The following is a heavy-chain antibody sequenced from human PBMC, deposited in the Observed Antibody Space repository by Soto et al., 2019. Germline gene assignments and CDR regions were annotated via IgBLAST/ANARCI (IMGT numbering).Heavy chain of an antibody. Sequence: PSETLSLTCTVSGGSISSGDYYWSWIRQPPGKGLEWIGYIYYSGSTHYNPSLKSRVTISVDTSKNQFSLKLSSVTAADTAVYYCARVTVTAHFDYWGQGTLVTVSS. J-gene: IGHJ4*02. D-gene: IGHD4-4*01. CDR2: IYYSGST. CDR1: GGSISSGDYY. CDR3: ARVTVTAHFDY. V-gene: IGHV4-30-4*01.